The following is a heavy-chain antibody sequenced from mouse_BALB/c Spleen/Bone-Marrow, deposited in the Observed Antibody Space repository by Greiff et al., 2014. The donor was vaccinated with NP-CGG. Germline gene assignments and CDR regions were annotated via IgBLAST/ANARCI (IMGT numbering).Heavy chain of an antibody. V-gene: IGHV14-3*02. CDR3: ASYVYGYYFDY. CDR2: IDPANGNT. D-gene: IGHD2-2*01. CDR1: GFNVKDTY. J-gene: IGHJ2*01. Sequence: EVQLQQSGAELVKPGASVKLSCTASGFNVKDTYIHWVQQRPEQGLEWIGRIDPANGNTKYDPKFQGTATITADTSSNTAYLQLSSLTSDDTAVYYCASYVYGYYFDYWGQGTILTVSS.